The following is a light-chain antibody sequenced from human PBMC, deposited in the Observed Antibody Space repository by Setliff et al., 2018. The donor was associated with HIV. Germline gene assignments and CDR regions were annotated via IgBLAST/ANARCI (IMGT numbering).Light chain of an antibody. V-gene: IGLV2-14*01. CDR1: SSDVGGYNY. Sequence: QSALAQPASVSGSPGRSITISCTGTSSDVGGYNYVSWYQQHPGKAPKLMIYEVSNRPSGVSNRFSGSKSGNTASLTISGLQAEDEADYYCSSYTGSRTYVFGTGTKVTVL. J-gene: IGLJ1*01. CDR2: EVS. CDR3: SSYTGSRTYV.